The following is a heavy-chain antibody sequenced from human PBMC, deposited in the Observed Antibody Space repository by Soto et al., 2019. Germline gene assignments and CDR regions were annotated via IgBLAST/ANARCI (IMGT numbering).Heavy chain of an antibody. D-gene: IGHD3-16*01. CDR3: AKAYFVWSSEQPYSFDY. Sequence: EVQLLDSGGGLEQPGGSLRLSCAVSGFTFSNYAMTWVRQGPGKGLEWVSGISGSGGRSYYADSVKGRCTISRDNSKSTLYLQMNSLRADDTAVYYCAKAYFVWSSEQPYSFDYWGQGTLVTVSS. CDR1: GFTFSNYA. V-gene: IGHV3-23*01. J-gene: IGHJ4*02. CDR2: ISGSGGRS.